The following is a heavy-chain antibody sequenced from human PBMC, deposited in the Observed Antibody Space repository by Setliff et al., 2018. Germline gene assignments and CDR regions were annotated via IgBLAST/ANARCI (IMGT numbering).Heavy chain of an antibody. CDR2: IGHTGSI. D-gene: IGHD2-21*02. CDR1: GYSIGSGYI. CDR3: ARDLGHGGDSDY. Sequence: SETLSLTCTISGYSIGSGYIWGWIRQPPGKGLEWVGNIGHTGSINYNPSLKSRLTISRDTSKNQVSLKLNSVTATDTAVYYCARDLGHGGDSDYWGQGILVTVSS. V-gene: IGHV4-38-2*02. J-gene: IGHJ4*02.